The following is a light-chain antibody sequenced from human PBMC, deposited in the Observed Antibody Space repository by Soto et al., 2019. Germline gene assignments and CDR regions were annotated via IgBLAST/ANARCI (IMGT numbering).Light chain of an antibody. CDR1: QSVSSY. J-gene: IGKJ4*01. CDR3: QQRSHWPLT. Sequence: EIVLTQSPSTLSLSPGERATLSCRASQSVSSYLAWYQQKPGQAPRLLIYDASNRATGIPSRFSGSGSGTEFTLTISSLEPEDFAVYYCQQRSHWPLTFGEGTKVEIK. CDR2: DAS. V-gene: IGKV3-11*01.